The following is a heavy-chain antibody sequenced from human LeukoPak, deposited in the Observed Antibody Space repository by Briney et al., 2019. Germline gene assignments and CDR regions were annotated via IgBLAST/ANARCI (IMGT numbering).Heavy chain of an antibody. CDR3: ARDPWGSGSYFDY. J-gene: IGHJ4*02. V-gene: IGHV4-34*01. CDR2: INHSGST. CDR1: GGSFSGYY. Sequence: SETLSLTCAVYGGSFSGYYWSWIRQPPGKGLEWIGEINHSGSTNYNPSLKSRVTISVDTSKNQFSLKLSSVTAADTAVYYCARDPWGSGSYFDYWGQGTLVTVSS. D-gene: IGHD3-16*01.